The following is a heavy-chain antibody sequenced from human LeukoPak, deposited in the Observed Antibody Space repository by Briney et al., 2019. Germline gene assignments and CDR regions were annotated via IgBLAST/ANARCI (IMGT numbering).Heavy chain of an antibody. CDR1: GFTFSSYG. D-gene: IGHD3-9*01. J-gene: IGHJ4*02. CDR2: ISGSGGST. V-gene: IGHV3-23*01. CDR3: ARGSRPVYNLLTGKRYFDY. Sequence: GGSLRLSCAASGFTFSSYGMSWVRQAPGKGLEWVSAISGSGGSTYYADSVKGRFTISRDNSKHTLYLQMNSLRAEDTAVYYCARGSRPVYNLLTGKRYFDYWGQGTLLTVSS.